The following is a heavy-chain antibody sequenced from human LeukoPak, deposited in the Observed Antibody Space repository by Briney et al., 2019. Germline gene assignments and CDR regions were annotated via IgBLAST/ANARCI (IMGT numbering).Heavy chain of an antibody. Sequence: GESLKISCKGSGNSFINYWIGWVRQMPGKGLEWMGIIYPGDSDTRYSPSFQGRVTISADKSISTAYLQWSSLKASDTAMYYCARQVGSGGYARFDSWGQGTLVTASS. V-gene: IGHV5-51*01. CDR1: GNSFINYW. D-gene: IGHD1-26*01. CDR2: IYPGDSDT. J-gene: IGHJ5*01. CDR3: ARQVGSGGYARFDS.